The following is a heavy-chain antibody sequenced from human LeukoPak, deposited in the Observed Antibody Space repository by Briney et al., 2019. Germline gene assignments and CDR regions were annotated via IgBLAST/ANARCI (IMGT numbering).Heavy chain of an antibody. D-gene: IGHD5-18*01. V-gene: IGHV3-23*01. CDR3: AFRTAFDY. J-gene: IGHJ4*02. CDR2: ISDSGGST. Sequence: GGSLRLSCAASGFTFSSYTMSWVRQAPGKGLEWVSAISDSGGSTSYADSVRGRFTISRDNSKNTLYLQMNSLRAEDTAVYYCAFRTAFDYWGQGTLVTVSS. CDR1: GFTFSSYT.